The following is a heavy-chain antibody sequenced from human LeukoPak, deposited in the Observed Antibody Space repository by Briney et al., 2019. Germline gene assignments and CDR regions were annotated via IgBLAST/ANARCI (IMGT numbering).Heavy chain of an antibody. V-gene: IGHV3-48*03. CDR2: ISSSGSTI. CDR3: ARVGGITLALAPSPFPDYNYYYMDV. Sequence: QPGGSLRLSCAASGFTFSSYEMNWVRQAPGKGLEWVSYISSSGSTIYYADSVKGRFTISRDNAKNSLYLQMNSLRAEDTAVYYCARVGGITLALAPSPFPDYNYYYMDVWGKGTTVTVSS. J-gene: IGHJ6*03. CDR1: GFTFSSYE. D-gene: IGHD3-10*01.